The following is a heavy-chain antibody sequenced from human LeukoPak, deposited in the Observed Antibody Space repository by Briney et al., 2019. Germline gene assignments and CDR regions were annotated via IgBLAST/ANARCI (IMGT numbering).Heavy chain of an antibody. CDR3: AKDRGGSVAGTEFDY. Sequence: EGSLRLSCAASGFTFNNYAMSWVRQAPGRGLEWVSAIGSSGGSTYYADFVKGRFTISRDISKDTLFLQMNSLRAEDTAIYYCAKDRGGSVAGTEFDYWGQGTLVTVSS. J-gene: IGHJ4*02. V-gene: IGHV3-23*01. CDR2: IGSSGGST. CDR1: GFTFNNYA. D-gene: IGHD6-19*01.